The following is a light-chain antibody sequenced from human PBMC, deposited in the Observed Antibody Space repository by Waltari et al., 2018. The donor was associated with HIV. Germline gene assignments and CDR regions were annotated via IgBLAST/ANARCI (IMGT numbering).Light chain of an antibody. CDR3: QSYDSSLSGYYV. J-gene: IGLJ1*01. CDR2: DVT. V-gene: IGLV2-14*03. Sequence: QSALTQPASVSGSLGQSITFSCTGTSSDIGGYDYVSWYQQHPGEAPKIIIYDVTNRPSGISDRFSGSKSGDTASLAITGLQAEDEADYYCQSYDSSLSGYYVFGTGTKVTVL. CDR1: SSDIGGYDY.